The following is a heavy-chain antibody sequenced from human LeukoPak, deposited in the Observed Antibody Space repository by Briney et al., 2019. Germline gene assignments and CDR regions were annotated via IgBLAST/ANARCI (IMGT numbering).Heavy chain of an antibody. D-gene: IGHD2-2*01. J-gene: IGHJ4*02. Sequence: PGGSLRPSCAASGYTFSSYEMNWVRQAPGKGLEWVSYISNSGSTIYYADSVKGRFTISRDNAKNSLYLQMNSLRAEDTAVYYCARDGGYCSSPNCHIDYWGQGTLVTVSS. CDR1: GYTFSSYE. CDR2: ISNSGSTI. V-gene: IGHV3-48*03. CDR3: ARDGGYCSSPNCHIDY.